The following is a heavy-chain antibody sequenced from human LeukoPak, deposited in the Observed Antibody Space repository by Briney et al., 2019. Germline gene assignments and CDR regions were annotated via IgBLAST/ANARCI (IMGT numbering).Heavy chain of an antibody. CDR3: ARGSGDWTYYFDY. V-gene: IGHV4-38-2*02. D-gene: IGHD2-21*02. Sequence: SETLSLTYTVSGYCISSGYLWGRTRQPPGKGLEWIGSTYHGGTTYSNPSLKSRVIISEDTSKNQFSLKLSSVTAADTAVYYCARGSGDWTYYFDYWGQGTLVTVSS. CDR1: GYCISSGYL. CDR2: TYHGGTT. J-gene: IGHJ4*02.